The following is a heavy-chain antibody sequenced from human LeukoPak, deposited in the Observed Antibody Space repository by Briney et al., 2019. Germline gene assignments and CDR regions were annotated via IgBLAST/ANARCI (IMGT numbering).Heavy chain of an antibody. CDR3: ARDGGYTLEYYFDY. CDR1: GFTFSSCG. Sequence: SGGSLGLSCTASGFTFSSCGMHWVRQAPGKGLEWVAVIWYDGSNKYYADSVKGRFTISRDNSKNTLYLQMNSLRAEDTAVYYCARDGGYTLEYYFDYWGQGTLVTVSS. CDR2: IWYDGSNK. V-gene: IGHV3-33*01. J-gene: IGHJ4*02. D-gene: IGHD1-26*01.